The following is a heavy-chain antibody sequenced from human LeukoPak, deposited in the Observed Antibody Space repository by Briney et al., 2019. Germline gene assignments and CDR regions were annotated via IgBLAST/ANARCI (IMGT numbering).Heavy chain of an antibody. Sequence: PSETLSLTCTVSGGSISSSSYYWGWIRQPPGKGLEWIGSIYYSGSTYYNPSLKSRVTISVDTSKNQFSLKLSSVTAADTAVYYCARTRGGGSGYYYYYMDVWGKGTTVTVSS. D-gene: IGHD2-15*01. V-gene: IGHV4-39*01. CDR2: IYYSGST. CDR3: ARTRGGGSGYYYYYMDV. CDR1: GGSISSSSYY. J-gene: IGHJ6*03.